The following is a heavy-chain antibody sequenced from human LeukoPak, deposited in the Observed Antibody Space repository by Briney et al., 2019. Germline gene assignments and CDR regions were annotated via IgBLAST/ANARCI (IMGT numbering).Heavy chain of an antibody. CDR1: GGSISSYY. CDR2: IYYSGST. D-gene: IGHD2-2*01. Sequence: SETLSLTCTVSGGSISSYYWSWIRQPPGKGLEWIGYIYYSGSTNYNPSLKSRVTISVDTSKNQFSLKLSSVTPADTAVYYCARQRKYQLLFGYYYYYMDVWGKGTTVTVSS. V-gene: IGHV4-59*01. J-gene: IGHJ6*03. CDR3: ARQRKYQLLFGYYYYYMDV.